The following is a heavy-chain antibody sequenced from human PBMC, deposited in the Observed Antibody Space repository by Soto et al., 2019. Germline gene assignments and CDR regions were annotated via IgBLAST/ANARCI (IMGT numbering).Heavy chain of an antibody. V-gene: IGHV1-18*01. Sequence: QVQLVQSGAEVKKPGASVKVSCKTSGYTFTNFGLSWVRQAPGQGLEWMGWISAYNGNTNYAQNFQGRVTITTDTSPSTAYMGLRSLRSDDTAVYFCARGVTPIDYWGQGTRVTVSS. J-gene: IGHJ4*02. CDR2: ISAYNGNT. D-gene: IGHD2-21*02. CDR1: GYTFTNFG. CDR3: ARGVTPIDY.